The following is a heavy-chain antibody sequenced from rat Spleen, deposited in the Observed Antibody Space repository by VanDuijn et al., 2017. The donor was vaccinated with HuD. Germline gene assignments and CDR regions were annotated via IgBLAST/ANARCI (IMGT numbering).Heavy chain of an antibody. J-gene: IGHJ2*01. V-gene: IGHV5-22*01. D-gene: IGHD1-9*01. CDR2: ISYEGIST. CDR3: TRLCHTMCLTASYFDY. Sequence: EVQLVESGGGLVQPGRSLKLSCAASGFTFSDYYMAWVRQAPKKGLEWVGTISYEGISTYYGDSVKGRITISRDNEKSTLELQMSSLRAEDTATYYCTRLCHTMCLTASYFDYWGQGVMVTVSS. CDR1: GFTFSDYY.